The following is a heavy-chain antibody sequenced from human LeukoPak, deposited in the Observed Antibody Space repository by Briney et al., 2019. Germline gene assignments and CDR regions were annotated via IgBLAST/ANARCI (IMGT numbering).Heavy chain of an antibody. CDR1: GFTFSSYA. V-gene: IGHV3-30-3*01. J-gene: IGHJ4*02. CDR2: ISYDGSNK. Sequence: GGSLRLSCAASGFTFSSYAMHWVRQAPGKGLEWVAVISYDGSNKYYADSVKGRFTISRDDSKNTLYLQMNSLRAEDTAVYYCAREVEWLSYWGQGTLVTVSS. D-gene: IGHD3-3*01. CDR3: AREVEWLSY.